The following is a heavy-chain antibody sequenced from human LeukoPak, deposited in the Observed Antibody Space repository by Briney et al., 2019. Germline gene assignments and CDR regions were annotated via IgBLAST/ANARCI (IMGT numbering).Heavy chain of an antibody. V-gene: IGHV1-18*01. CDR1: GYTFTNYG. CDR3: ARDRDTGPPFDY. J-gene: IGHJ4*02. Sequence: ASVKVSCKASGYTFTNYGISWVRQAPGQGLEWMGWISAYNGNTNYAQKFQGRVTITADESTSTAYMELSSLRSEDTAVYYCARDRDTGPPFDYWGQGTLVTVSS. CDR2: ISAYNGNT. D-gene: IGHD5-18*01.